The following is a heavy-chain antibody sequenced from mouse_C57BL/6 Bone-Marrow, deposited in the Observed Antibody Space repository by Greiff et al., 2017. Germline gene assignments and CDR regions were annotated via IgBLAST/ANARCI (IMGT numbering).Heavy chain of an antibody. CDR3: TRDGTYWYFDV. V-gene: IGHV1-15*01. Sequence: VQLQESGAELVRPGASVTLSCKASGYTFTDYEMHWVKQTPVHGLEWIGAIDPETGGTAYNQKFKGKAILTADKASSTAYMELRSLTSEDSAVYYWTRDGTYWYFDVWGTGTTVTVSS. J-gene: IGHJ1*03. CDR2: IDPETGGT. CDR1: GYTFTDYE. D-gene: IGHD2-1*01.